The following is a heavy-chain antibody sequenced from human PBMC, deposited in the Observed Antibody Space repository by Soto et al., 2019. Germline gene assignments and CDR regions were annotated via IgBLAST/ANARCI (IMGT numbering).Heavy chain of an antibody. CDR3: ARYSSGGYYFDY. Sequence: SETLSLTCTVSGCSISSGGYYRSWIRQHPGKGLEWIGYIYYSGSTYYNPSLKSRVTISVDTSKNQFSLKLSSVTAADTAVYYCARYSSGGYYFDYWGQGTLVTVSS. V-gene: IGHV4-31*03. J-gene: IGHJ4*02. CDR1: GCSISSGGYY. CDR2: IYYSGST. D-gene: IGHD2-8*02.